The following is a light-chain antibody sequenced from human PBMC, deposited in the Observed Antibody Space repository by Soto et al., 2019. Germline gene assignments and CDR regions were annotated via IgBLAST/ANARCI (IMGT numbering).Light chain of an antibody. V-gene: IGLV1-47*01. Sequence: QSVLTQPPSASGTPGQRVTISCSGSSSNIGSNYVYWYQQLPGTAPKLLIYRNNQQPSGVPDRFSGSKSGTSASLAISGLRSEDEADYYCAAWDDSLSAHVVFGGGTKVTVL. CDR1: SSNIGSNY. J-gene: IGLJ2*01. CDR3: AAWDDSLSAHVV. CDR2: RNN.